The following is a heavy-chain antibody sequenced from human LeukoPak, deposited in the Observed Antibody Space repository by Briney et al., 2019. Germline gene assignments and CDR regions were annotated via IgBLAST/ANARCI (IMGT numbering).Heavy chain of an antibody. J-gene: IGHJ3*02. CDR1: GGSFSGYY. CDR3: ASRYCSGGSCYVDDAFDI. V-gene: IGHV4-34*01. CDR2: INHSGST. Sequence: SETLSLTCAVYGGSFSGYYWSWIRQPPGKGLEWIGEINHSGSTNYNPSLKSRVTISVDTSKNQFSLKLTSVTAADTAVYYCASRYCSGGSCYVDDAFDIWGQGTMVTVSS. D-gene: IGHD2-15*01.